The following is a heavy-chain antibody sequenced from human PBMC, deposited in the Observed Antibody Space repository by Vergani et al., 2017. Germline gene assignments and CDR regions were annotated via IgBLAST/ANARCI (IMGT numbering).Heavy chain of an antibody. V-gene: IGHV3-23*01. CDR2: ISGSGGST. CDR3: AKANTRNSGYDYLYYYHAMDV. J-gene: IGHJ6*02. D-gene: IGHD5-12*01. CDR1: GFTFNHYA. Sequence: EVQLLESGADLVQPGGSLRLSCAASGFTFNHYAMNWVRQAPGQGLEWVSGISGSGGSTYYAGSVKGRFTISRDSSKNTLYLQMNSLSAGDTAVYYCAKANTRNSGYDYLYYYHAMDVWGQGTTVTVSS.